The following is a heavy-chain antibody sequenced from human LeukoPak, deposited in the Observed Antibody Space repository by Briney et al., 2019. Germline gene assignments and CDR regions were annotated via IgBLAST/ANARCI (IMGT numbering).Heavy chain of an antibody. V-gene: IGHV3-23*01. CDR3: AKDRIQLWFEFDY. Sequence: GGSLRLSCAASGFTFGSFSMNWVRQAPGKGLEWVSAISGSGGSTYYADSVKGRFTISRDNSKNTLYLQMNSLRAEDTAVYYCAKDRIQLWFEFDYWGQGTLVTVSS. J-gene: IGHJ4*02. CDR2: ISGSGGST. CDR1: GFTFGSFS. D-gene: IGHD5-18*01.